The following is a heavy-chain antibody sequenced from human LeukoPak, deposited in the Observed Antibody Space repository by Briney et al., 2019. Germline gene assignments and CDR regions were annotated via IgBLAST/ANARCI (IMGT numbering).Heavy chain of an antibody. Sequence: XGNTNYAQKLQGRVTMTTDTSTSTAYMELRSLRSDDTAVYYCARARGYYYDSSGYYSPPTYWGQGTLVTVSS. CDR3: ARARGYYYDSSGYYSPPTY. D-gene: IGHD3-22*01. CDR2: XGNT. V-gene: IGHV1-18*01. J-gene: IGHJ4*02.